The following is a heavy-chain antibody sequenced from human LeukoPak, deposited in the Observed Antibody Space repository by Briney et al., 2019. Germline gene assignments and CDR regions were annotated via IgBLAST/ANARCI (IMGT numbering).Heavy chain of an antibody. V-gene: IGHV3-53*01. CDR2: IYSGGST. CDR3: ARGDSGSWNYKRGFDY. Sequence: GGSLRLSCAASGLAVSSNYMSWVRQAPGKGLEWVSIIYSGGSTEYTNSVKGRFTISRDNSKSMVYLQMNSLRAEDTAVYYCARGDSGSWNYKRGFDYWGQGTLVTVSS. CDR1: GLAVSSNY. J-gene: IGHJ4*02. D-gene: IGHD1-26*01.